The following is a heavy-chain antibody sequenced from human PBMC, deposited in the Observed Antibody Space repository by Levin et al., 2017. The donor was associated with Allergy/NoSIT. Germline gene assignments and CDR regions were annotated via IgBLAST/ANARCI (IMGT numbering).Heavy chain of an antibody. CDR2: ISGYGETI. CDR3: AKGSSGYYLIDS. J-gene: IGHJ5*01. CDR1: GFNFKEYA. D-gene: IGHD3-22*01. V-gene: IGHV3-23*01. Sequence: GGSLRLSCVVSGFNFKEYAMNWVRQAPGKGLEWVSSISGYGETIYYADSVKGRLTISRDNSKNTLYLEMRSLRVEDTAVYFCAKGSSGYYLIDSWGQGTRVTVSS.